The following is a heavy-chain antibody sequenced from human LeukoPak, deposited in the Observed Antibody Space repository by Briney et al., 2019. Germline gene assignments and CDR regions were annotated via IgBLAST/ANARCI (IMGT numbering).Heavy chain of an antibody. CDR1: GFTFSTYF. CDR2: IGSDGSSA. Sequence: GGSLRLSCAASGFTFSTYFIHWVRQGPGKGLVWVSRIGSDGSSASSADPVKGRFTISRDNSKNTLYLQMNSLRAEDAAVYYCARQPDDSSGWNNGQDYFDYWGQGTLVTVSS. CDR3: ARQPDDSSGWNNGQDYFDY. J-gene: IGHJ4*02. V-gene: IGHV3-74*01. D-gene: IGHD6-19*01.